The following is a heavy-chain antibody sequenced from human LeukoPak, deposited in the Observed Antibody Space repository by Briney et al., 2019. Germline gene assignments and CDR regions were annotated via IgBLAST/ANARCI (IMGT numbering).Heavy chain of an antibody. CDR1: KFAFSSYA. CDR3: AKWAARGNGLPRSYFDS. Sequence: GGSLRLSCAASKFAFSSYAMGWVRQAPGKGLEWVSAISGGGGNTYYADSVKGRFTISRDNSKDTLYLQLNSLRAEDTALYYCAKWAARGNGLPRSYFDSWGQGTLVTVSS. CDR2: ISGGGGNT. V-gene: IGHV3-23*01. D-gene: IGHD2-8*01. J-gene: IGHJ4*02.